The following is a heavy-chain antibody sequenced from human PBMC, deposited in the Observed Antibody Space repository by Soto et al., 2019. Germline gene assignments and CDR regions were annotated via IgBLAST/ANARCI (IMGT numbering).Heavy chain of an antibody. CDR3: ASSEFH. CDR1: GGSISSSSYY. CDR2: IHYSGST. Sequence: QLQLQESGPGLVKPSETLSLTCTVSGGSISSSSYYWGWIRQAPGKGLEWIGRIHYSGSTYYNPSLTRRAIISVDTPTNQFCLKLSSVTAAATAVYYCASSEFHWGQGTLVTVSS. J-gene: IGHJ4*02. V-gene: IGHV4-39*01. D-gene: IGHD3-10*01.